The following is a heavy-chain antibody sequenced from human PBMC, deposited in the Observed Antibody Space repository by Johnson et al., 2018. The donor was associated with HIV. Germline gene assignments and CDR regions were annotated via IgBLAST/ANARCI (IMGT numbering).Heavy chain of an antibody. D-gene: IGHD4-23*01. V-gene: IGHV3-30*04. CDR3: ARESRTMVVIRGGAFDV. J-gene: IGHJ3*01. CDR1: GFTFSSYA. Sequence: QVQLVESGGGVVQPGRSLRLSCAASGFTFSSYAMHWVRQAPGKGLEWVAVISYDGSNKYYADSVKGRLTISRDNSKNKLYLQMNSRRAEDTDVYYCARESRTMVVIRGGAFDVWGQGTMVTVSS. CDR2: ISYDGSNK.